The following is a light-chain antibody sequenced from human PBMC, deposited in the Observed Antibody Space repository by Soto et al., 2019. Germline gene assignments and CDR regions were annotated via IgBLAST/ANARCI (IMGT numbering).Light chain of an antibody. CDR3: CSGAGTDTVV. CDR2: GDS. V-gene: IGLV2-23*01. Sequence: QSVLTQPASVSGSPGQSITISCTGTSSDFGNYNLVSWYQQHPGKAPKLIIFGDSRRPSGVSDRFSGSKSANTASLTISGLQTEDEAEYHCCSGAGTDTVVFGGGTKVTVL. CDR1: SSDFGNYNL. J-gene: IGLJ2*01.